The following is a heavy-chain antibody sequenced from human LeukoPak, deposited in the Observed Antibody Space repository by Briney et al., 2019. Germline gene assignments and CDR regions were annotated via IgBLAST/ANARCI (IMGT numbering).Heavy chain of an antibody. Sequence: ASVQVSCKVSGYTLTELSMHWVRQAPGKGLEWMGGFDPEDGETIYAQKFQGRVTMTEDTSTDTAYMELSSLRSEDTAVYYCATDRGITGTTVVHYYYGMDVWGQGTTVTVSS. CDR1: GYTLTELS. CDR2: FDPEDGET. J-gene: IGHJ6*02. CDR3: ATDRGITGTTVVHYYYGMDV. V-gene: IGHV1-24*01. D-gene: IGHD1-7*01.